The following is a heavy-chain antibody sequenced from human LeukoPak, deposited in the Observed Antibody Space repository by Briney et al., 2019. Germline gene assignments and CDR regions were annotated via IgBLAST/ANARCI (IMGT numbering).Heavy chain of an antibody. CDR3: ARAQVRGVINFDY. CDR1: GFTFSSFS. CDR2: ISSNSSYI. J-gene: IGHJ4*02. D-gene: IGHD3-10*01. V-gene: IGHV3-21*01. Sequence: GGSLRLSCAASGFTFSSFSMNWVRQAPGKGLEWVSSISSNSSYIYYADSVKRRFTISRDKKKNSVYLQMTSLRAEDTAEYYCARAQVRGVINFDYWGQGTLVTVSS.